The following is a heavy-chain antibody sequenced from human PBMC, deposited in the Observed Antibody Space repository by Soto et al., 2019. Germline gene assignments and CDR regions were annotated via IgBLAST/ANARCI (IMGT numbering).Heavy chain of an antibody. CDR2: IIPIFGTA. CDR1: GGTFSSYA. CDR3: ARAIAVAGSNWFDP. Sequence: QVQLVQSGAEVKKPGSSVKVSCKASGGTFSSYAISWVRQAPGQGLEWMGGIIPIFGTANYAQECQCRVTITADESTSTADMELGSLRSEDTAVYYCARAIAVAGSNWFDPWGQGTLVTVSS. V-gene: IGHV1-69*01. J-gene: IGHJ5*02. D-gene: IGHD6-19*01.